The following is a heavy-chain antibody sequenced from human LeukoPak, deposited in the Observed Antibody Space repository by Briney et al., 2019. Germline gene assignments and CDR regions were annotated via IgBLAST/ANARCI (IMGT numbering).Heavy chain of an antibody. Sequence: PSETLSLTCTVSGGSISSYYWSWIRQPPGKGLEWIGYIYYSGSTNYNPSLKSRVTISVDTSKNQFSLKLSSVTAADTAVYYCARQRTHYYGSGSYYWYFDYWGQGTLVTVSS. CDR1: GGSISSYY. CDR2: IYYSGST. J-gene: IGHJ4*02. V-gene: IGHV4-59*01. CDR3: ARQRTHYYGSGSYYWYFDY. D-gene: IGHD3-10*01.